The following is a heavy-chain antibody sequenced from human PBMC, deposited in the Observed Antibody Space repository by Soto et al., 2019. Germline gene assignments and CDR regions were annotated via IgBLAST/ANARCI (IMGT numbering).Heavy chain of an antibody. CDR2: TYYRSKWYS. CDR1: GDRVSSTSAA. D-gene: IGHD6-19*01. CDR3: ARGSYYSGWV. V-gene: IGHV6-1*01. J-gene: IGHJ4*02. Sequence: SQTLSLTCAISGDRVSSTSAAGSWIRQSPSRGLEWLGRTYYRSKWYSDYAVSVKSRITINPDTSKNQFSLQLNSVTPEDTAVYYCARGSYYSGWVWGQGTLVTVSS.